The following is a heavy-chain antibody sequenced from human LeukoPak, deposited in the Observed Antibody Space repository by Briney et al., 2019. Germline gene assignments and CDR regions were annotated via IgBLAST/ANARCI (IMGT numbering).Heavy chain of an antibody. CDR1: GGSISSYY. J-gene: IGHJ5*02. Sequence: SETLSLTCTVSGGSISSYYWSWVRQPPGKGLEWIAYIYYSGSTNYNPSLKSRVTISVDTSKNQFSLKLSSVTAADTAVYYCARDLGDCSGGSCPSVFDPWGQGTLVTVSS. CDR3: ARDLGDCSGGSCPSVFDP. V-gene: IGHV4-59*12. CDR2: IYYSGST. D-gene: IGHD2-15*01.